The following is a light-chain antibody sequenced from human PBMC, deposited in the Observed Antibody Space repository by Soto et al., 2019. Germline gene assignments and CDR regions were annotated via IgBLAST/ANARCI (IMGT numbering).Light chain of an antibody. Sequence: SYELTQSPSVSVSPGQTATITCSGERLGNKYASWYQQKPGQSPVLVIYQDTKRPSGIPERFSGSNSGNTATLTISGAQPMDEADYYCHSLDRSTAGFGGGTKLTVL. CDR3: HSLDRSTAG. J-gene: IGLJ2*01. CDR2: QDT. V-gene: IGLV3-1*01. CDR1: RLGNKY.